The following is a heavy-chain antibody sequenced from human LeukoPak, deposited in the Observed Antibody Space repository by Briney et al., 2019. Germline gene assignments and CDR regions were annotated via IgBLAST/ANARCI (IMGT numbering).Heavy chain of an antibody. CDR2: IKQDGSEK. V-gene: IGHV3-7*01. D-gene: IGHD6-13*01. Sequence: GGSLRLSCAASGFTFTSYWMSWVRQAPGKGLEWVASIKQDGSEKYYVDSVKGRFTISRDNAKNSLYLQMNSLRDEDTAVYYCATSRSFDYWGQGTLVTVSS. J-gene: IGHJ4*02. CDR3: ATSRSFDY. CDR1: GFTFTSYW.